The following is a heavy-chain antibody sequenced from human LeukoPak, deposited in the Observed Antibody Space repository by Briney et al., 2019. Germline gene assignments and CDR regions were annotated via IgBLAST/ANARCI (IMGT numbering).Heavy chain of an antibody. Sequence: PGGSLRLSCAASGFTFSSYWMHWVRQAPGKGLVWVSRINSDGSSTSYADSVKGRFTISRDNAKNSLYLQTNSLRAEDTAVYYCARVYYYDSSGYLGYWGQGTLVTVSS. D-gene: IGHD3-22*01. CDR1: GFTFSSYW. V-gene: IGHV3-74*01. J-gene: IGHJ4*02. CDR2: INSDGSST. CDR3: ARVYYYDSSGYLGY.